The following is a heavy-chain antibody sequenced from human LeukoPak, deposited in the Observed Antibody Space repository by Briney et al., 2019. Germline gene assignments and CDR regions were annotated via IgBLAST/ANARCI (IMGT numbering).Heavy chain of an antibody. CDR2: ISGSGDST. Sequence: PGGSLRLSCAASGFTFSSYAMSWVRQAPGKGLEWVSVISGSGDSTHYADSVKGRFTISRDNSKNTLYLQMNSLRAEDTAVYYCARDGYNETPFDYWGQGTLVTVSS. CDR3: ARDGYNETPFDY. D-gene: IGHD5-24*01. J-gene: IGHJ4*02. CDR1: GFTFSSYA. V-gene: IGHV3-23*01.